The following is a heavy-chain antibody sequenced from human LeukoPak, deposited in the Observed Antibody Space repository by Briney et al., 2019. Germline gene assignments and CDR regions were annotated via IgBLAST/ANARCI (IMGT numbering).Heavy chain of an antibody. CDR1: GFTFSSYE. CDR3: ARYYVERSGYSPFFDS. CDR2: ISSSGNTI. J-gene: IGHJ4*02. V-gene: IGHV3-48*03. Sequence: PGGSLILSCAASGFTFSSYEMNWVRQAPGKGLEWVSYISSSGNTIYYTDSVKGRFTISRDNAKNSLYLQMNSLRAEDTAVYYCARYYVERSGYSPFFDSWGQGTLVTVSS. D-gene: IGHD3-3*01.